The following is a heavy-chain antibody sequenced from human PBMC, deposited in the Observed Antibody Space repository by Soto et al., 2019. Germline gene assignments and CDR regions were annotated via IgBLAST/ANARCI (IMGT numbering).Heavy chain of an antibody. J-gene: IGHJ4*02. CDR2: ISGSGGST. D-gene: IGHD3-3*01. CDR3: AKERNDFWSGTTGGFDH. CDR1: GFTFSSYA. Sequence: GGSLRLSCAVSGFTFSSYAMSWVRQAPGKGLDWVSGISGSGGSTYYAESVKGRFTISRDNPKNTVYVQMNSLRPEDTAIYYCAKERNDFWSGTTGGFDHWGQGLLVTVSS. V-gene: IGHV3-23*01.